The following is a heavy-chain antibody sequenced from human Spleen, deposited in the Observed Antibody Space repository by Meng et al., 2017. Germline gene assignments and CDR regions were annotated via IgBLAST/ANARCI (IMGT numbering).Heavy chain of an antibody. J-gene: IGHJ4*02. D-gene: IGHD6-19*01. CDR1: GGSISSGDYY. CDR3: ARSGILSGWYWKVLEYYFDY. Sequence: SETLSLTCTVSGGSISSGDYYWSWIRQHPGKGLEWIGYIYYSGSTYYNPSLKSLVTISIDTSKKQFSLKLSSVTAADTAVYYCARSGILSGWYWKVLEYYFDYWGQGTLVTVSS. V-gene: IGHV4-31*01. CDR2: IYYSGST.